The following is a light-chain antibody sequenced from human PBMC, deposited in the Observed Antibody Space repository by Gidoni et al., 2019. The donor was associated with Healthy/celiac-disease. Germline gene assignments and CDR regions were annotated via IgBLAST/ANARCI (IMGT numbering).Light chain of an antibody. V-gene: IGLV1-47*01. CDR3: AAWDDSLSGWV. Sequence: QSVLTQPPSASGTPGQGVTISCSGSSSNIGSNYVYWYQQLPGTAPKLLIYRNNQRPSGVPDRFSCSKSGTSASLAISGLRSEDEADYYCAAWDDSLSGWVFGGGTKLTVL. CDR1: SSNIGSNY. CDR2: RNN. J-gene: IGLJ3*02.